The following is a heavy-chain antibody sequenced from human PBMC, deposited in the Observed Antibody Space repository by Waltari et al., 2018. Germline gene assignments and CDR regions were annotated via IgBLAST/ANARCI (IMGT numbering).Heavy chain of an antibody. D-gene: IGHD5-18*01. Sequence: QVQLVQSGAEVKKPGDSVKVSCKASGYTFTSYAMHWVSQAPGQRLEWMGWINAGNGNTKYSQKFQGRVTITRDTSASTAYMELSSLRSEDTAVYYCARDFRGYSYGWGPPYDAFDIWGQGTMVTVSS. J-gene: IGHJ3*02. CDR2: INAGNGNT. CDR1: GYTFTSYA. CDR3: ARDFRGYSYGWGPPYDAFDI. V-gene: IGHV1-3*01.